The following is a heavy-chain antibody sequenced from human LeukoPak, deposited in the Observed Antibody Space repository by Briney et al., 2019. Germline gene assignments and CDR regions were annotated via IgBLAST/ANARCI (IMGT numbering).Heavy chain of an antibody. CDR2: IIPIFGTA. J-gene: IGHJ6*02. D-gene: IGHD1-26*01. Sequence: ASVKVSCKASGGTFSSYAISWVRQAPGQGLEWMGGIIPIFGTANYAQKFQGRVTITADESTSTAYMELSSLRSEDTAVYYCASGSYGYYYYYYGMDVWGQGTTVTVSS. CDR1: GGTFSSYA. V-gene: IGHV1-69*13. CDR3: ASGSYGYYYYYYGMDV.